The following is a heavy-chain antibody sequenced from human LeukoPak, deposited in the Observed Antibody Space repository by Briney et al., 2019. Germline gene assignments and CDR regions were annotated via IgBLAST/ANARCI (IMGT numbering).Heavy chain of an antibody. V-gene: IGHV6-1*01. CDR1: GHSVSSTSAA. CDR3: AREVEQQLVWAWFDP. CDR2: TYYRSKWFN. D-gene: IGHD3-16*01. Sequence: SQTLSLTCAISGHSVSSTSAAWNWIRQSPSRGLEWLGRTYYRSKWFNHYAVSLKGRITINPDTPKNQFSLQLNSVTPEDTAVYYCAREVEQQLVWAWFDPWGQGTLVTVAS. J-gene: IGHJ5*02.